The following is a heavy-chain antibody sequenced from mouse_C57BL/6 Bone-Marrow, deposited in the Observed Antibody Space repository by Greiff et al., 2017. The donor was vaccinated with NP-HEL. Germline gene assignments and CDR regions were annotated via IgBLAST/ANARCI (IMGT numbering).Heavy chain of an antibody. CDR3: ARGLYYYGSSRHYYAMDY. D-gene: IGHD1-1*01. CDR1: GYTFTDYY. J-gene: IGHJ4*01. Sequence: EVQLQQSGPVLVKPGASVKMSCKASGYTFTDYYMNWVKQSHGKSLEWIGVINPYNGGTSYNQKFKGKATLTVEKSSSTAYMELNSLTSEDSAVYYCARGLYYYGSSRHYYAMDYWGQGTSVTVSS. V-gene: IGHV1-19*01. CDR2: INPYNGGT.